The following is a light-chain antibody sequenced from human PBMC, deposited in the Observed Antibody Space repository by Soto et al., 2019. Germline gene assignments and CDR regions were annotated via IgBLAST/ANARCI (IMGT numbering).Light chain of an antibody. CDR2: GDN. Sequence: QSVLTQPPSVSGAPGQRVAISCTWSSSNIGAEYDVHWYQQLPGTAPKRLIYGDNNRPSGVPDRFSGSKSGTSASLAITGLQPEDEADYYCPSYDSSLTTFVFGTGTKVTVL. CDR1: SSNIGAEYD. V-gene: IGLV1-40*01. CDR3: PSYDSSLTTFV. J-gene: IGLJ1*01.